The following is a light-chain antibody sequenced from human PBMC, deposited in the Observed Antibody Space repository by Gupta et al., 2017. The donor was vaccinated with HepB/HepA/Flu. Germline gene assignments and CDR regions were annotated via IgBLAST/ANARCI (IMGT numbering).Light chain of an antibody. CDR3: QQDGSSPWT. J-gene: IGKJ1*01. Sequence: EIVLTQSPDTLSLSPGERATLSCRASQSVSSSYLAWYRQKPGQAPRLLIFGASSRATGLPDRISGSGSATDFTLTISMLDPEDFAVYYCQQDGSSPWTFGLGSKVEIK. V-gene: IGKV3-20*01. CDR1: QSVSSSY. CDR2: GAS.